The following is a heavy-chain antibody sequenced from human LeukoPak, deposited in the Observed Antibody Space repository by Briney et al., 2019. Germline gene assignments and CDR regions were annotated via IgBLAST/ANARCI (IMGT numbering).Heavy chain of an antibody. D-gene: IGHD3-22*01. CDR3: AGHDGSGYSFFDC. J-gene: IGHJ4*02. CDR2: IYYSGYT. CDR1: GGSISSYY. V-gene: IGHV4-59*08. Sequence: PSETLSLTCAVSGGSISSYYWSWIRQSPGKGLEWIGYIYYSGYTSYNPSLKSRVTISVDTSKNQFSLKLSSVTAADTAVYYCAGHDGSGYSFFDCWGQGTLVTVSS.